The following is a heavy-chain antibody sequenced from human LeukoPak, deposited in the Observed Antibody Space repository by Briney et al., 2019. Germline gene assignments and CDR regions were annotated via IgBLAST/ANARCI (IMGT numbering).Heavy chain of an antibody. J-gene: IGHJ4*02. Sequence: ASETLSLTCAVYGGSFSGFYWSWIRQPPGKGLEWVSYIVSGSSIIYYADSVKGRFTISRDNAKNSLYLQMNSLRDEDTAVYYCAGGRGAYWGQGTLVTVSS. CDR3: AGGRGAY. D-gene: IGHD3-16*01. V-gene: IGHV3-48*02. CDR1: GGSFSGFY. CDR2: IVSGSSII.